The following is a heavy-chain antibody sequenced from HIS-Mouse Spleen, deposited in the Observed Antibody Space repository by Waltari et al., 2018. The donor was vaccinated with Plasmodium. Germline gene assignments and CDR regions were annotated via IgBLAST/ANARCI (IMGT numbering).Heavy chain of an antibody. CDR1: GYTFTSYY. J-gene: IGHJ6*02. CDR2: INPSGGSK. Sequence: QVQLVQSGAEVKKPGASVKVSCKASGYTFTSYYMHWVRQAPGQGLEWMGIINPSGGSKSYAKKFQGRATMTRETATSTVYMELSSLKSEDTAVYYCGRDCGSPGSSSSYYYGMDVWGQGTTVTVSS. D-gene: IGHD6-6*01. CDR3: GRDCGSPGSSSSYYYGMDV. V-gene: IGHV1-46*03.